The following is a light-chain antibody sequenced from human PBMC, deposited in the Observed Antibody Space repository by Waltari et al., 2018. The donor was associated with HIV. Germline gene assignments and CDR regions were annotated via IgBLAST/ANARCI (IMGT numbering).Light chain of an antibody. CDR2: EVI. CDR3: SSYSSTTTLI. J-gene: IGLJ1*01. V-gene: IGLV2-23*02. Sequence: QSALTQPASVSGSPGQSVTVSCTGTSTDVGSYNLVSWYRQHPGEQPKPFIFEVIKRPSGISDRFSGSKSGNTASLTISGLQAEDEGDYYCSSYSSTTTLIFGTGTTVTVL. CDR1: STDVGSYNL.